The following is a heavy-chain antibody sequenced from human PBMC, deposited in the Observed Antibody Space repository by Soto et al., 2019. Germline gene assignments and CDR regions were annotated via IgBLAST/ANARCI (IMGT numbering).Heavy chain of an antibody. J-gene: IGHJ4*02. CDR3: AKGGAVVPAAILDY. V-gene: IGHV3-30*18. CDR1: GFTFSDFG. D-gene: IGHD2-2*01. Sequence: QPGGSLRLSCAASGFTFSDFGMHWVRQAPGKGLEWVAVASYDGSNTYYADSVQGRFTISRDNSKNTVYLQMNSLRVEDTAVYYCAKGGAVVPAAILDYWGQGTLVTVSS. CDR2: ASYDGSNT.